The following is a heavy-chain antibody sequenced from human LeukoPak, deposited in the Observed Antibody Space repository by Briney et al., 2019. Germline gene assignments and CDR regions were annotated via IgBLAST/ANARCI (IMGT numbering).Heavy chain of an antibody. D-gene: IGHD3-22*01. CDR2: ISYDGSNK. CDR1: GFTFSSYS. V-gene: IGHV3-30*18. Sequence: GGSLRLSCAASGFTFSSYSMHWVRQAPGKGLEWVAVISYDGSNKYYADSVKGRFTISRDNSKNALYLQMNSLRAEDTAVYYCAKDIYYDSSGSAFDIWGQGTMVTVSS. CDR3: AKDIYYDSSGSAFDI. J-gene: IGHJ3*02.